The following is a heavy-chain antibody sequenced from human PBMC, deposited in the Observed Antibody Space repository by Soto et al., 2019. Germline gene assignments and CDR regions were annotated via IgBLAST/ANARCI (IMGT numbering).Heavy chain of an antibody. CDR1: GGSFSGYY. CDR3: ARGPGYCSSTSCYGRWDV. CDR2: INHSGST. Sequence: PSETLSLTCAVYGGSFSGYYWSWIRQPPGKGLEWIGEINHSGSTNYNPSLKGRVTISVDTSKNQFSLKLSSVTAADTAVYYCARGPGYCSSTSCYGRWDVWGQGTTVTVS. D-gene: IGHD2-2*01. J-gene: IGHJ6*02. V-gene: IGHV4-34*01.